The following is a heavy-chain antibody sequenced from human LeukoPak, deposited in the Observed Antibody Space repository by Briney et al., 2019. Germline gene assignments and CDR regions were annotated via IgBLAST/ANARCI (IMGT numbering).Heavy chain of an antibody. Sequence: KSGESLKISCKDSGYLFTSYWIAWVRQRPGKGLEWMGIIYPGVSDTRYSPSFQGRVTISADKSINTAYLLWSSLQASDTATYYCARQDASGTYDAFDVWGQGTVVTV. CDR3: ARQDASGTYDAFDV. D-gene: IGHD3-10*01. CDR2: IYPGVSDT. CDR1: GYLFTSYW. V-gene: IGHV5-51*01. J-gene: IGHJ3*01.